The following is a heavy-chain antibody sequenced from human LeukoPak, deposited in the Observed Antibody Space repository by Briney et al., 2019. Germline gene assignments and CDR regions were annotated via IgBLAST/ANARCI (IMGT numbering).Heavy chain of an antibody. D-gene: IGHD4-11*01. CDR2: IIPMFGTT. J-gene: IGHJ6*03. V-gene: IGHV1-69*05. Sequence: SVKVSCKASGGTFSNYAISWVRQAPGQGLEWMGRIIPMFGTTNYAQKFQGRVTITTDEPTSTAYMEVSSLRIEDTAVYYCASVTVTTWAPDGHMDVWGKGTTVTVSS. CDR3: ASVTVTTWAPDGHMDV. CDR1: GGTFSNYA.